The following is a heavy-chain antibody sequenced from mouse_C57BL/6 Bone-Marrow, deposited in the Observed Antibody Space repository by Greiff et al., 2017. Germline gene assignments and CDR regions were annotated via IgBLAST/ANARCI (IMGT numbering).Heavy chain of an antibody. CDR3: TREISPYYYGSSPGAMDY. D-gene: IGHD1-1*01. J-gene: IGHJ4*01. Sequence: EVQGVESGAGLVKPGGSLKLSCAASGFTFSSYAMSWVRQTPEKRLEWVAYISSGGDYIYYADTVKGRFTISIDNARNTLYLQMSSLKSEDTAKYYCTREISPYYYGSSPGAMDYWGQGTSVTVSS. V-gene: IGHV5-9-1*02. CDR1: GFTFSSYA. CDR2: ISSGGDYI.